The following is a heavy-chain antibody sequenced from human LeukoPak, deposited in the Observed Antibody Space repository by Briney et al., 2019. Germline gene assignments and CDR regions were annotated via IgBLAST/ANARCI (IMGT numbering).Heavy chain of an antibody. V-gene: IGHV1-69*13. J-gene: IGHJ4*02. D-gene: IGHD2-2*02. CDR1: GGTFSNYS. CDR2: IIPMFGTA. CDR3: AIRSDLGYCTSISCYTNFDY. Sequence: SVKVSCKASGGTFSNYSIDWVRQAPGQGLEWMGGIIPMFGTANYAQKFQGRVTITADESTNTAYLELSSLRSEDTAVYYCAIRSDLGYCTSISCYTNFDYWGQGTLVTVSS.